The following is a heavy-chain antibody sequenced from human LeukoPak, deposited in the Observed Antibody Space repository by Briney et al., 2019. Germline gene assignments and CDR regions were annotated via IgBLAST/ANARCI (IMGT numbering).Heavy chain of an antibody. D-gene: IGHD4-17*01. V-gene: IGHV3-21*01. CDR3: ARGASPLTVTPGDVDY. J-gene: IGHJ4*02. Sequence: PGGSLRLSCAASGFTFSSYSMNWVRQAPGKGLEWVSSISSSSSYIYYADSVKGRFTISRDNAKNSLFLQMNSLRAEDTAVYYCARGASPLTVTPGDVDYWGQGTLVTVSS. CDR2: ISSSSSYI. CDR1: GFTFSSYS.